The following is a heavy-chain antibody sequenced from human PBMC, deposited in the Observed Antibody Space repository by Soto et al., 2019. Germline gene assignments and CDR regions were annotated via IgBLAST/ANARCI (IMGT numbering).Heavy chain of an antibody. CDR2: FRTSGDGGTT. J-gene: IGHJ4*02. V-gene: IGHV3-23*01. CDR3: AKKVNSGPGSQYFDY. CDR1: GFTFSSYS. Sequence: PVGSLRLSCGASGFTFSSYSMSWVRQAPGKGLEWVSGFRTSGDGGTTYYADSVKGRFTISRDNSKNMLFLQMNSLRAEDTAIYYCAKKVNSGPGSQYFDYWGQGTLVTVSS. D-gene: IGHD3-10*01.